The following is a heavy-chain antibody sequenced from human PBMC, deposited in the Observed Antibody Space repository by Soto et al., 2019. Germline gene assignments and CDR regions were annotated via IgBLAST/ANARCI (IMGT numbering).Heavy chain of an antibody. J-gene: IGHJ5*02. V-gene: IGHV4-39*01. CDR3: ARRMHGTGAPHP. Sequence: QLQLQESGPGLVKPSETLSLTCTVSGGSISSSSYYWGWIRQPPGKGLEWIGSIYYSGSTYYSPSLKTRVKVCVGGSRYQIALTLSTGTAADTAVDYCARRMHGTGAPHPWVQGTLVTVSS. CDR1: GGSISSSSYY. CDR2: IYYSGST.